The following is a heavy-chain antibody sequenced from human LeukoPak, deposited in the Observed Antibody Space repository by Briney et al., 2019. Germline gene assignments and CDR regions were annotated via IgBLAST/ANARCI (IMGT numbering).Heavy chain of an antibody. J-gene: IGHJ4*02. CDR1: GFTFSSYA. CDR3: VTRSGSYYY. Sequence: GGSLRLSGAASGFTFSSYAMSWVRQAPGKGLEWVSAISGSGGSTYYADSVKGRFTISRDSSKNTLYLQVNSLRAEDTAVYYCVTRSGSYYYWGQGILVTVSS. CDR2: ISGSGGST. V-gene: IGHV3-23*01. D-gene: IGHD1-26*01.